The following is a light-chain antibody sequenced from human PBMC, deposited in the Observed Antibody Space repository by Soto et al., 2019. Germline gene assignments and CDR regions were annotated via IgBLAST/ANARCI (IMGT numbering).Light chain of an antibody. J-gene: IGLJ1*01. CDR2: EVR. Sequence: SVLNRAASVAGPAGKVFAVRCTGTRSYVNDFNYVSWYQQHPGKAPKLMIYEVRNRASGVSNRFSGSNSGNTASLTISGLQPEDEADYYCSSYTINSARVFGTGTKVTVL. CDR1: RSYVNDFNY. V-gene: IGLV2-14*01. CDR3: SSYTINSARV.